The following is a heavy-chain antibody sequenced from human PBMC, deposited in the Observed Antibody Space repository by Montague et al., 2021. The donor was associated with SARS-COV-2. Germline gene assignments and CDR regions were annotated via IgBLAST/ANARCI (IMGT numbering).Heavy chain of an antibody. J-gene: IGHJ2*01. V-gene: IGHV3-53*01. D-gene: IGHD3-9*01. Sequence: SLRLSCAASGFTVSSNYMSWVRQAPGKGLEWVSVIYSGGSTYYADSVKGRFTISRDNSKNTLYLQMNSLRAEDTAVYYCARDSKPDWVPYWYFDLWGRGTLVTVSS. CDR1: GFTVSSNY. CDR2: IYSGGST. CDR3: ARDSKPDWVPYWYFDL.